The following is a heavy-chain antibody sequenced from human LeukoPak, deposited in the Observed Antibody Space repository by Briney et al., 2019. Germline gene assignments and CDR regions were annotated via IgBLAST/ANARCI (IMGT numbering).Heavy chain of an antibody. D-gene: IGHD5-12*01. Sequence: SETLSLTCTVSGGXISSYYCIWIRQPPGKGLEWIGYIYSSGSTNYNPSLKSRVTISVDTSNNQVSLKLSSVTAADTAVYYCARGALRLPYYFAYWGQGTLVTVSS. CDR2: IYSSGST. J-gene: IGHJ4*02. CDR1: GGXISSYY. V-gene: IGHV4-59*01. CDR3: ARGALRLPYYFAY.